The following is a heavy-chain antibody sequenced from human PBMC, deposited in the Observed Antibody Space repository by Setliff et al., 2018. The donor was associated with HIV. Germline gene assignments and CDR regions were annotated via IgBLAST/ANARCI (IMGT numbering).Heavy chain of an antibody. V-gene: IGHV1-18*01. Sequence: ASVKVSCKASGYTFTSYALHWVRQAPGQGLEWMGWISAYNDKTNYVQKVQGRVTMTTDTSTRTAYMELRSLRSDDTAVYYCARDKADFGEGMDVWGQGTTVTVSS. D-gene: IGHD3-10*01. J-gene: IGHJ6*02. CDR1: GYTFTSYA. CDR2: ISAYNDKT. CDR3: ARDKADFGEGMDV.